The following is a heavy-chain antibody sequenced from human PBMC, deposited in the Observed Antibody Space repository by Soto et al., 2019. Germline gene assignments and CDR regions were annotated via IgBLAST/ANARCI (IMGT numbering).Heavy chain of an antibody. CDR1: GFTFSSYG. J-gene: IGHJ3*02. V-gene: IGHV3-33*01. Sequence: GGSLRLSCAASGFTFSSYGMHWVRQAPGKGLEWVAVIWYDGSNKYYADSVKGRFTISRDNSKNTLYLQMNSLRAEDTAVYYCARDSPAHDAFDIWGQGTMVTVSS. CDR2: IWYDGSNK. CDR3: ARDSPAHDAFDI.